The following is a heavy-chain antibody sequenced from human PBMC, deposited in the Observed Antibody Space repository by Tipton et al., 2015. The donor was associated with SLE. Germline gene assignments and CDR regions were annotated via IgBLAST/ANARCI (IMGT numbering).Heavy chain of an antibody. J-gene: IGHJ4*02. V-gene: IGHV4-30-4*08. CDR2: IYHSGNT. CDR3: ARAPDSSSWYEGYFDY. CDR1: GGSISSGGYY. D-gene: IGHD6-13*01. Sequence: TLSLTCTVSGGSISSGGYYWSWIRQPPGKGLAWMGFIYHSGNTFYNPSLESRLTMSVDTSKNQFSLMLTSVTAADTAVYYCARAPDSSSWYEGYFDYWGQGTLVTVSS.